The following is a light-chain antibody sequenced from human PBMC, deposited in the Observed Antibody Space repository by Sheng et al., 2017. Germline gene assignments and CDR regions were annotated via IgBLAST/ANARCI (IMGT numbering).Light chain of an antibody. CDR3: CSYAGSNIPVV. CDR2: DVN. CDR1: SSDVGGYNY. V-gene: IGLV2-11*01. J-gene: IGLJ2*01. Sequence: QSALTQPRSVSGSPGQSVAISCTGTSSDVGGYNYVSWYQQHPGKAPKLMIYDVNKRPSGVPDRFSGSKSGNTASLTISGLQAEDEADYYCCSYAGSNIPVVFGGGTKLTVL.